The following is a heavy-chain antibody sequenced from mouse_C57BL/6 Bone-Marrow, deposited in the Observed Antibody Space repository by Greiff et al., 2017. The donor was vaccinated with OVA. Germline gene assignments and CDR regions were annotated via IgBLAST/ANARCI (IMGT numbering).Heavy chain of an antibody. D-gene: IGHD2-4*01. J-gene: IGHJ2*01. Sequence: QVQLQQPGAELVRPGTSVKLSCKASGYTFTSYWMHWVKQRPGQGLEWIGVIDPSDSYTNYNQKFKGKATLTVDTSSSTAYMQLSSLTSEDSAVYYCARDYDYSWGQGTTLTVSS. CDR2: IDPSDSYT. CDR1: GYTFTSYW. V-gene: IGHV1-59*01. CDR3: ARDYDYS.